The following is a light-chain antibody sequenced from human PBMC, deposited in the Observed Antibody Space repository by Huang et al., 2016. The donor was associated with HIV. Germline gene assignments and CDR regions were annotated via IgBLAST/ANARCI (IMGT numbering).Light chain of an antibody. CDR3: QQYNNWPPAT. CDR2: GAS. J-gene: IGKJ3*01. CDR1: RSVSSN. Sequence: EIVMTQSPATLSGSPGERATLSCRASRSVSSNLAWYQQKPGQAPRLLIYGASTRATGIPARVSGSGSGTEFTLTISSLQSEDFAVYYCQQYNNWPPATFGPGTKVDIK. V-gene: IGKV3-15*01.